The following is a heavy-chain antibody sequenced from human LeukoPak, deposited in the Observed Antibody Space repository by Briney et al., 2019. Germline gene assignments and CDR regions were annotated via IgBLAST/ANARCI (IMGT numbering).Heavy chain of an antibody. Sequence: PSETLSLTCTVSGGSIASYYWSWIRQPPGKGLEWIGYIYYSGSTSYNPSLKSRVTISVDTSKKQFSLKLSSVTAADTAFYYCARYIVSYPHDAFDIWGQGTMVTVSS. V-gene: IGHV4-59*01. CDR1: GGSIASYY. J-gene: IGHJ3*02. CDR3: ARYIVSYPHDAFDI. CDR2: IYYSGST. D-gene: IGHD1-26*01.